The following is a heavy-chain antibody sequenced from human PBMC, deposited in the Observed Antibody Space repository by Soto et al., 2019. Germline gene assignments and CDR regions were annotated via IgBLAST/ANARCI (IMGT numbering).Heavy chain of an antibody. D-gene: IGHD5-12*01. Sequence: QVQLQESGPGLVKPSETLSLTCTVSGGSISSYYWSWIRQPPGKGLEWIGYIYYSGSTNYNPSLKSRVTISVDTSKNQFSLKLSSVTAADTAVYYCAREGEMATIWQAFVIWGQGTMVTVSS. CDR2: IYYSGST. J-gene: IGHJ3*02. CDR1: GGSISSYY. CDR3: AREGEMATIWQAFVI. V-gene: IGHV4-59*01.